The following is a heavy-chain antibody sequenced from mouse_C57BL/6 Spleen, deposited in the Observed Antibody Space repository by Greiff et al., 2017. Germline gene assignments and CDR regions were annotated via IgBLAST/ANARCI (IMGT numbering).Heavy chain of an antibody. CDR3: VRDDGHMGSMDY. D-gene: IGHD2-3*01. Sequence: EVQGVESGGGLVQPKGSLKLSCAASGFTFNTYAMHWVRQAPGKGLEWVARIRSKSSNYATYYADSVKDRFTISRDDSQSMLYLQMNNLKTEDTAMYYCVRDDGHMGSMDYWGQGTSVTVSS. CDR1: GFTFNTYA. CDR2: IRSKSSNYAT. J-gene: IGHJ4*01. V-gene: IGHV10-3*01.